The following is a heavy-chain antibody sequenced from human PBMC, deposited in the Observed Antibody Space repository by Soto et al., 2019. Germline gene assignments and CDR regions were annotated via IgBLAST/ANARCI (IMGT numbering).Heavy chain of an antibody. CDR1: GLTFSSYG. Sequence: GGSLRLSCAASGLTFSSYGMHWVRQAPGKGLEWVAVISYDGSNKYYADSVKGRFTISRDNSKNTLYLQMNSLRAEDTAVYYCALIVVVVAAKGKWGKGTLVTASS. J-gene: IGHJ4*02. CDR3: ALIVVVVAAKGK. V-gene: IGHV3-30*03. CDR2: ISYDGSNK. D-gene: IGHD2-15*01.